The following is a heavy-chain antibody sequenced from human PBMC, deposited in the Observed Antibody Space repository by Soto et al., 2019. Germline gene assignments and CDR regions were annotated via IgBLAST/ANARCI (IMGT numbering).Heavy chain of an antibody. CDR2: IMPIFRAP. D-gene: IGHD1-7*01. CDR3: ARRAMTSLRTKKYYYYGMDV. J-gene: IGHJ6*02. Sequence: GASVKVSCKASGGAFSDYAFSWVRQAPGQGLEWLGGIMPIFRAPDYAQKFQGRVTITADEFTRTAYMEMNSLRSEDTAVYYCARRAMTSLRTKKYYYYGMDVWGQGTTVTVSS. CDR1: GGAFSDYA. V-gene: IGHV1-69*13.